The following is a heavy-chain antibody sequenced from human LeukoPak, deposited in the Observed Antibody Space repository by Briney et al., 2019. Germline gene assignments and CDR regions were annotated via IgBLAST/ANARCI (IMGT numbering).Heavy chain of an antibody. V-gene: IGHV3-30*02. D-gene: IGHD3-10*01. CDR3: AKLGSHSPDY. CDR2: IRYDGSNK. J-gene: IGHJ4*02. CDR1: GFTFSSYG. Sequence: GGSLRLSCAASGFTFSSYGMHWVRQAPSKGLEWVAFIRYDGSNKYYADSVKGRFTISRDNSKNTVYLQMNSLRAEDTAVYYCAKLGSHSPDYWGQGTLVTVSS.